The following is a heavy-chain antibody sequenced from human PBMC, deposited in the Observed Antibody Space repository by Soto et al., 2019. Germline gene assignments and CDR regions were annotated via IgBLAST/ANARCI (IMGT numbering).Heavy chain of an antibody. J-gene: IGHJ4*02. CDR3: ARTAGYNSNWYYFDY. CDR1: GYSISSSNW. Sequence: PSETLSLTCAVSGYSISSSNWWGWIRQPPGKGLEWIGYIDYSGNTYYNPSLKSRVTMSVDTSKNQLSLKLSSVTAVDTAVYYCARTAGYNSNWYYFDYWGQGTLVTVSS. CDR2: IDYSGNT. D-gene: IGHD6-13*01. V-gene: IGHV4-28*01.